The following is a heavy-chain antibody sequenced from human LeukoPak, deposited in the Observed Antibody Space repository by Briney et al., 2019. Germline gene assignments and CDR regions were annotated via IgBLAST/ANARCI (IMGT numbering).Heavy chain of an antibody. CDR1: GGSISSYY. V-gene: IGHV4-59*01. D-gene: IGHD5-12*01. J-gene: IGHJ5*02. Sequence: SETLSLTCTVSGGSISSYYWSWIRQPPGKGLEWIGYIYYSGSTNYNPSLKSRVTISVDTSKNQFSLKLSSVTAADTAVYYCARDSPPYSGYDGSWFDPWGQGTLVTVSS. CDR3: ARDSPPYSGYDGSWFDP. CDR2: IYYSGST.